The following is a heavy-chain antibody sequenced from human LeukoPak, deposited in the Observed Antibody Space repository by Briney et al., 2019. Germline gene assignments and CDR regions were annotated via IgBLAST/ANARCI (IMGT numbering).Heavy chain of an antibody. CDR2: ISSSGSTI. D-gene: IGHD3-3*01. Sequence: GGSLRLSCAASGFTFSDYYMSWIRQAPGKGLEWVSYISSSGSTIYYADSVKGRFTISRDNAKNSLYLQMNSLRAEDTAVYYCAKDSGIVLRFLEWLFPFDYWGQGTLVTVSS. CDR3: AKDSGIVLRFLEWLFPFDY. CDR1: GFTFSDYY. J-gene: IGHJ4*02. V-gene: IGHV3-11*01.